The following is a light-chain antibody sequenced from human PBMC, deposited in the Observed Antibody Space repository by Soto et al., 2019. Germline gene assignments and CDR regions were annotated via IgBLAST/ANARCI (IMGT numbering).Light chain of an antibody. Sequence: EIVLTQSPATLSVSPLERATLXCMASQSVSSNLAWYQQKPGQAPRLLIFGASTRATGIPARFSGSGSGTEFTLTISSLQSEDFGSYYCQQYDNWPLTFGGGTKVDIK. CDR2: GAS. CDR3: QQYDNWPLT. CDR1: QSVSSN. J-gene: IGKJ4*01. V-gene: IGKV3-15*01.